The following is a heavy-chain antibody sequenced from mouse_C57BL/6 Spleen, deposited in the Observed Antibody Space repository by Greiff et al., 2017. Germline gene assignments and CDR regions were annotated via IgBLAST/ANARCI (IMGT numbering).Heavy chain of an antibody. Sequence: QVQLQQPGAELVRPGASVKLSCKASGYTFTSYWMAWVKQMPGQGLEWIGNIYPSDSETHYNQKFKDKATLTVDKSSSTAYMQLSSLTSEDSAVYYCARWGLRQRAFAYWGQGTLVTVSA. CDR3: ARWGLRQRAFAY. CDR2: IYPSDSET. CDR1: GYTFTSYW. V-gene: IGHV1-61*01. J-gene: IGHJ3*01. D-gene: IGHD2-4*01.